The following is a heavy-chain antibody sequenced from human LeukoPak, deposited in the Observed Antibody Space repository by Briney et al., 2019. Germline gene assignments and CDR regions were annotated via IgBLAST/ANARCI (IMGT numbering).Heavy chain of an antibody. CDR2: LGSSGNNA. J-gene: IGHJ4*02. D-gene: IGHD3-10*01. V-gene: IGHV3-23*01. CDR3: RTPDYHGLGSPF. CDR1: GYTFTSST. Sequence: PGGSLRLSCAVAGYTFTSSTMYWVRQAPGKGLEWVAALGSSGNNAYYADSVQGRFTISRDNPTHTLFLQMDRLRAEDTAVYYCRTPDYHGLGSPFWSQGSLVTVSS.